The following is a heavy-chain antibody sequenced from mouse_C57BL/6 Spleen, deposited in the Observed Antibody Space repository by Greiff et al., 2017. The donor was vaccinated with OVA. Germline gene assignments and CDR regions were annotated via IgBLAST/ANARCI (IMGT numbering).Heavy chain of an antibody. CDR3: TRAQATDY. D-gene: IGHD3-2*02. J-gene: IGHJ2*01. CDR2: IDPETGGT. V-gene: IGHV1-15*01. Sequence: QVQLKQSGAELVRPGASVTLSCKASGYTFTDYEMHWVKQTPVHGLEWIGAIDPETGGTAYNQKFKGKAIMTADKSSSTAYMELRSLTSEDSAVYSCTRAQATDYWGQGTTLTVSS. CDR1: GYTFTDYE.